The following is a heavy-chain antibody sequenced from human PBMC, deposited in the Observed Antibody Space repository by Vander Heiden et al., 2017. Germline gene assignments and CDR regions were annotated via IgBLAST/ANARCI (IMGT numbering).Heavy chain of an antibody. CDR2: VSYSGST. CDR1: GGSINSDSYF. Sequence: QLQLQESGPGLVKPSETLSLICSVPGGSINSDSYFWGWIRQPPGKGLELIATVSYSGSTYYNPSLKSRVTISVDTSRNQLSLKVNSVTAADTAMYYCARQWADYGGIPRYFDYWGQGALVTVSS. V-gene: IGHV4-39*01. J-gene: IGHJ4*02. D-gene: IGHD4-17*01. CDR3: ARQWADYGGIPRYFDY.